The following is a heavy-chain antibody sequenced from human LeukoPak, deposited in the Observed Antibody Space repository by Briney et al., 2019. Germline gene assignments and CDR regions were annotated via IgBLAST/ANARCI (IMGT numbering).Heavy chain of an antibody. Sequence: SETLSLTCAVSGGSISSGGYSWSWIRQPPGKGLEWIGYIYHSGSTYYNPSLKSRVTISVDTSKNQFSLKLSSVTAADTAVYYCAGNIVVVPAATIFDYYYYGMDVWGQGTTVTVSS. D-gene: IGHD2-2*01. CDR3: AGNIVVVPAATIFDYYYYGMDV. CDR2: IYHSGST. V-gene: IGHV4-30-2*01. CDR1: GGSISSGGYS. J-gene: IGHJ6*02.